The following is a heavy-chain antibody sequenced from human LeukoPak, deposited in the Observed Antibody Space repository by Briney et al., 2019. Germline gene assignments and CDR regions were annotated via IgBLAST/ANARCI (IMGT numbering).Heavy chain of an antibody. Sequence: GGSLRLSCAASGFTFSSYAMSWVRQAPGKGLEWVSAISGSGGSTYYADSVKGRFTISRDNSRNTLYLQMNSLRAEDTAVYYCAKDRDYDSSEFDYWGQGTLVTVSS. J-gene: IGHJ4*02. V-gene: IGHV3-23*01. D-gene: IGHD3-22*01. CDR3: AKDRDYDSSEFDY. CDR1: GFTFSSYA. CDR2: ISGSGGST.